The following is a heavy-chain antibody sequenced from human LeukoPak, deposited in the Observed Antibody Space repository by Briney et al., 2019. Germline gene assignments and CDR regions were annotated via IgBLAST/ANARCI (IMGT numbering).Heavy chain of an antibody. V-gene: IGHV4-30-2*01. CDR3: ARDNGDYPYYFDF. Sequence: PSETLSLTCAVSGGSISSGIYSWNWIRQPPGKGLEWIGYIYHSGSTYYNPSLKSGVTILVDRSKNQFSLKLSSVTAADTAVYYCARDNGDYPYYFDFWGQGTLVTVSS. CDR2: IYHSGST. D-gene: IGHD4-17*01. J-gene: IGHJ4*02. CDR1: GGSISSGIYS.